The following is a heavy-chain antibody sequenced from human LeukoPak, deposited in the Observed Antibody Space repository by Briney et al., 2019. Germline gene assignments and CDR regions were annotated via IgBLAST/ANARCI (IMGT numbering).Heavy chain of an antibody. V-gene: IGHV3-23*01. CDR1: GFTFSSYA. Sequence: GGSLRLSCAASGFTFSSYAMSWVRQAPGKGLEWVSAISGSGGSTYYADSVKGRFTISRDNSKNTLYLQMNSLRAEDTAVYYCAKGGSYCSSTSCYLGQYYFDYWGQGTLVTVSS. CDR3: AKGGSYCSSTSCYLGQYYFDY. CDR2: ISGSGGST. D-gene: IGHD2-2*01. J-gene: IGHJ4*02.